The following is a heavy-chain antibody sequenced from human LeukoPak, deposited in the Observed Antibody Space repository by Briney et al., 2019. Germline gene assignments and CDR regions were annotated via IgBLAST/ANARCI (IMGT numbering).Heavy chain of an antibody. J-gene: IGHJ6*03. CDR1: GGSISSGSYY. V-gene: IGHV4-61*02. CDR2: IYTSGST. Sequence: TLSLTCTVSGGSISSGSYYWRWIRQPAGKGLEWIGRIYTSGSTNYNPALKSRVTISVDTSKNQFSLKLSSVTAADTAVYYCARDYYGSGSYAYYYYYMDVWGKGTTVTVSS. D-gene: IGHD3-10*01. CDR3: ARDYYGSGSYAYYYYYMDV.